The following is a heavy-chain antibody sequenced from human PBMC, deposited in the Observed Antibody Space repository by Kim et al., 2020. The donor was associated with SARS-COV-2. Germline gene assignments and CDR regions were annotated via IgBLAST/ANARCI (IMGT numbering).Heavy chain of an antibody. D-gene: IGHD3-10*01. Sequence: GGSVRLSCAASGFKFTKFAMTWVRQAPGKGLEWVAAISVSGDNTYYADSVKGRFTISRDNSENSVYVQMTSLRVEDTATYYCAKEGYAAGRFNYYYYGM. CDR3: AKEGYAAGRFNYYYYGM. CDR2: ISVSGDNT. J-gene: IGHJ6*01. CDR1: GFKFTKFA. V-gene: IGHV3-23*01.